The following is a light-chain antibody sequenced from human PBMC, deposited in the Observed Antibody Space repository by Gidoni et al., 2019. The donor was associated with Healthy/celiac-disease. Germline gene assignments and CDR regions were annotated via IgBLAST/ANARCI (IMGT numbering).Light chain of an antibody. CDR1: QSVSSY. Sequence: EIVLTQSPATLSSSPGERATLSCRASQSVSSYLAWYQQKPGQAPRLLIYDASNSATGIPARFSGSGSGTDFTLTISSLEPEDFAVYYCQQRSNWPLFTFGPGTKVDIK. CDR2: DAS. J-gene: IGKJ3*01. V-gene: IGKV3-11*01. CDR3: QQRSNWPLFT.